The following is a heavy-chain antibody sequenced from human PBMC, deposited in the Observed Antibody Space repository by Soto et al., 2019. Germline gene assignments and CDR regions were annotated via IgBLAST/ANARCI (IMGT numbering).Heavy chain of an antibody. CDR3: AREVRGWLQHTYYFDY. Sequence: QVQLVQSGAEVKKPGSSVKVSCKASGGTFSSYAISWVRQAPGQGLEWMGGIIPIFGTANYAQKFQGRVTITADEXTXKAYMELSSLRSEDTAVYYCAREVRGWLQHTYYFDYWGQGTLVTVSS. CDR1: GGTFSSYA. V-gene: IGHV1-69*12. CDR2: IIPIFGTA. D-gene: IGHD3-10*01. J-gene: IGHJ4*02.